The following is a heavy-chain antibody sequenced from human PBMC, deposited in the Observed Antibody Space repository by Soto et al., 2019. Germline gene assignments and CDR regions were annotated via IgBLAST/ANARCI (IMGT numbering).Heavy chain of an antibody. CDR1: GYTFTSYG. CDR2: ISAYNGNT. Sequence: QVQLVQSGAEVKKPGASVKVSCKASGYTFTSYGISWVRQAPGQGLEWMGWISAYNGNTNYAQKLQGRVTMTTDTSPSTAYMELRSLRSDDTAVYYCAREIWFGPLGSIAHDYWGQGTLVTVSS. V-gene: IGHV1-18*01. J-gene: IGHJ4*02. D-gene: IGHD3-10*01. CDR3: AREIWFGPLGSIAHDY.